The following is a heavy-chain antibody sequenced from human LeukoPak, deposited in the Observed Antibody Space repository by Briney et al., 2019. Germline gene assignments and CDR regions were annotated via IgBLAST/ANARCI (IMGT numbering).Heavy chain of an antibody. Sequence: SETLSLTCTVSGGSISSGGYYWSRIRQHPGKGLEWIGYIYYSGSTYYNPSLKSRVTISVDTSKNQFSLKLSSVTAADTAVYYCARRIAAAGTRGGVNFDYWGQGTLVTVSS. J-gene: IGHJ4*02. D-gene: IGHD6-13*01. CDR2: IYYSGST. CDR1: GGSISSGGYY. V-gene: IGHV4-31*03. CDR3: ARRIAAAGTRGGVNFDY.